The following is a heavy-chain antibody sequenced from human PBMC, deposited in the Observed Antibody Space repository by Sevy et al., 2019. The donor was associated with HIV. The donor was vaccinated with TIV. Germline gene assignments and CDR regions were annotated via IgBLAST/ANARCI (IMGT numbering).Heavy chain of an antibody. CDR2: IRNKPKGYTT. V-gene: IGHV3-72*01. Sequence: GGSLRLSCAASGFTFSDQYMDLVRQAPGKGLEWVGRIRNKPKGYTTEYAASVKGRFTISRDDSKNSLFLQMNSLKTEDTAMYYCARDLAGRPYCDNWGQGTLVTVSS. CDR3: ARDLAGRPYCDN. D-gene: IGHD3-10*01. CDR1: GFTFSDQY. J-gene: IGHJ4*02.